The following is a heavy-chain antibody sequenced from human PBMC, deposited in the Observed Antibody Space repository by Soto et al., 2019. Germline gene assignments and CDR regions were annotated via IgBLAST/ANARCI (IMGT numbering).Heavy chain of an antibody. CDR2: IYYSGST. CDR3: ARPNQGHAFVY. D-gene: IGHD2-2*01. CDR1: GGSISSYY. Sequence: SETLSLTCTVSGGSISSYYWSWIRQPPGKGLEWIGYIYYSGSTNYNPSLKSRVTISVDTSKNQFSLKLSSVTAADTAVYYCARPNQGHAFVYWGQGTLVTLSS. V-gene: IGHV4-59*01. J-gene: IGHJ4*02.